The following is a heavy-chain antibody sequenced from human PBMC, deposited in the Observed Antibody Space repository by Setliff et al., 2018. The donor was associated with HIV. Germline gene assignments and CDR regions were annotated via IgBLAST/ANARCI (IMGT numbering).Heavy chain of an antibody. CDR1: GGTFSSYA. CDR2: IIPIFGTA. V-gene: IGHV1-69*13. CDR3: ARTWGAGVTGYWFEP. Sequence: SVKVSCKASGGTFSSYAISWVRQAPGQGLEWMGGIIPIFGTANYAQKFQGRVTITADESTSTAYMELRSLRSEDTAVYFCARTWGAGVTGYWFEPWGQGTRVTVSS. D-gene: IGHD3-9*01. J-gene: IGHJ5*02.